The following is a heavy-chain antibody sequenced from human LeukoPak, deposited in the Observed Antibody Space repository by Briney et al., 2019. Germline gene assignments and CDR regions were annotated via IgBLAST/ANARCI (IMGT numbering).Heavy chain of an antibody. Sequence: SETLSLTCTVSGGSVNKGPHYWGWIRQPPGKGLEWIGSILYSGNTYYYASLKSRVTISVDTSKNQFSLRLSSVTAADRAVYYCARREGSYFDKSGYTFEYWGQGIVVTVSS. CDR3: ARREGSYFDKSGYTFEY. CDR2: ILYSGNT. D-gene: IGHD3-22*01. CDR1: GGSVNKGPHY. J-gene: IGHJ4*02. V-gene: IGHV4-39*01.